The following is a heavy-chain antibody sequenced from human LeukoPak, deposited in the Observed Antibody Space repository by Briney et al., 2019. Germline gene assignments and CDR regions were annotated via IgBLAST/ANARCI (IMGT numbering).Heavy chain of an antibody. CDR3: AKDRRSASYLIFDY. J-gene: IGHJ4*02. CDR2: ISGSGGST. CDR1: GFTFSSYA. Sequence: GGSLRLSCAASGFTFSSYAMSWVRQAPGKGLEWVSAISGSGGSTYYAHSVKGRFTISRDNSKNTLYLQMNSLRAEDTAVYYCAKDRRSASYLIFDYWGQGTLVTVSS. D-gene: IGHD1-26*01. V-gene: IGHV3-23*01.